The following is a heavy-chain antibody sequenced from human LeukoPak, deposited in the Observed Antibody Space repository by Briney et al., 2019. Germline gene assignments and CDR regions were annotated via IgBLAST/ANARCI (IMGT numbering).Heavy chain of an antibody. V-gene: IGHV1-3*01. CDR2: INAGNGNT. D-gene: IGHD4-17*01. CDR1: GYTFTSYA. J-gene: IGHJ4*02. Sequence: ASVKVSCKASGYTFTSYAMHWVRQAPGQRLEWMGWINAGNGNTKYSQKFQGRVTITRDTSASTAYMELSSLRSEDTAVYYCARGKGYGDPLNYWGQGTLVTVSS. CDR3: ARGKGYGDPLNY.